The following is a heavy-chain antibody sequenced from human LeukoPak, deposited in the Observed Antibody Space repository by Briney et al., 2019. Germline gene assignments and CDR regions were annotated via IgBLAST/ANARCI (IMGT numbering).Heavy chain of an antibody. D-gene: IGHD2-15*01. V-gene: IGHV1-69*04. CDR2: IIPILGIA. Sequence: AISXVRQAPGQGLEWMGRIIPILGIANYAQKFQGRVTITADKSTSTAYMELSSLRSEDTAVYYCARAAPGSSGFDYWGQGTLVTVSS. CDR3: ARAAPGSSGFDY. J-gene: IGHJ4*02. CDR1: A.